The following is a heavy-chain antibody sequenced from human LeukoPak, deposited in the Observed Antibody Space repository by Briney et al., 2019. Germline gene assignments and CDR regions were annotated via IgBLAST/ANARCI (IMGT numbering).Heavy chain of an antibody. Sequence: SETLSLTCTVSGYSISSGYYWGWIRQPPGKGLEWIGSIYHSGSTYYNPSLKSRVTISVDTSKNQFSLKLSSVTAADTAVYYCARGQVVLDYWGQGTLVTVSS. V-gene: IGHV4-38-2*02. CDR1: GYSISSGYY. D-gene: IGHD3-16*02. CDR2: IYHSGST. CDR3: ARGQVVLDY. J-gene: IGHJ4*02.